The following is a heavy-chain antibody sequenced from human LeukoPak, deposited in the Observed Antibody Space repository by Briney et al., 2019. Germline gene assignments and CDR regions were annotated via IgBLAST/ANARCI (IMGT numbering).Heavy chain of an antibody. CDR1: GFTFSSYS. J-gene: IGHJ4*02. D-gene: IGHD3-10*01. V-gene: IGHV3-21*01. CDR3: ARDRGAPDY. CDR2: ISSSSSYI. Sequence: PGGSLRLSCAASGFTFSSYSMNWVRQAPGKGLEWVSSISSSSSYIYYEDSVKGRFTISRDNAKNSLYLQMNSLRAEDTAVYYCARDRGAPDYWGQGTLVTVSS.